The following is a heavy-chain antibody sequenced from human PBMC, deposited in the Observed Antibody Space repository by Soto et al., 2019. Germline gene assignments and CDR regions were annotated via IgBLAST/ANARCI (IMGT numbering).Heavy chain of an antibody. Sequence: EVQLLESGGGLVNPGGSLRLSCATSGFTFSSYSMDWVRQAPGKGLEWVSSINPTSRYVFYADSVRGRFTISRDYAQNSLQLQMNGLRGEDTAVYYCARHETRLTGDGFDIWGRGTLVTVSS. CDR1: GFTFSSYS. D-gene: IGHD3-9*01. V-gene: IGHV3-21*01. J-gene: IGHJ3*02. CDR2: INPTSRYV. CDR3: ARHETRLTGDGFDI.